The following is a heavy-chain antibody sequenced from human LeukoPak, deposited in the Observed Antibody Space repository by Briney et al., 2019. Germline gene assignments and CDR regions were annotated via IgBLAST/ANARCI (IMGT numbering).Heavy chain of an antibody. D-gene: IGHD3/OR15-3a*01. CDR2: IYYSGST. CDR3: ARDVTWTYFDF. CDR1: GGSISTFS. J-gene: IGHJ4*02. Sequence: PSETLSLTCTVSGGSISTFSWTWIRQSPGKGLEWIGNIYYSGSTNYDPSLKSRVTISLDTSKNQFSLKLSSVTAADTAVYYCARDVTWTYFDFWGQGTLVTVSS. V-gene: IGHV4-59*01.